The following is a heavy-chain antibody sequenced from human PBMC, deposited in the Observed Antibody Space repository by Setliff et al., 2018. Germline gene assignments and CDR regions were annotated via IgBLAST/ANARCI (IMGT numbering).Heavy chain of an antibody. J-gene: IGHJ4*02. Sequence: GASVKVSCKASGYTFTNYYINWVRQAPGQGLEGMGIINPRAGTKSYAQKLQGRVTMTRDTSTNTVYMELSSLRSEDTAVYYCARGGSPDCSTAGRRYGDYVYWGQGTQVTVSS. V-gene: IGHV1-46*03. CDR2: INPRAGTK. CDR3: ARGGSPDCSTAGRRYGDYVY. D-gene: IGHD2-2*01. CDR1: GYTFTNYY.